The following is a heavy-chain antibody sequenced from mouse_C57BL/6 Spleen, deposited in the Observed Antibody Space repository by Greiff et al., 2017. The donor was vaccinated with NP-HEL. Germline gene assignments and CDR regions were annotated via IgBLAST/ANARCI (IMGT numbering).Heavy chain of an antibody. D-gene: IGHD2-2*01. V-gene: IGHV3-6*01. CDR2: ISYDGSN. CDR1: GYSITSGYY. Sequence: EVKLQESGPGLVKPSQSLSLTCSVTGYSITSGYYWNWIRQFPGNKLEWMGYISYDGSNNYNPSLKNRTSITRDTSKNQLFLKLNSVTTEDTATYYCARRGVTTYYAMDYWGQGTSVTVSS. J-gene: IGHJ4*01. CDR3: ARRGVTTYYAMDY.